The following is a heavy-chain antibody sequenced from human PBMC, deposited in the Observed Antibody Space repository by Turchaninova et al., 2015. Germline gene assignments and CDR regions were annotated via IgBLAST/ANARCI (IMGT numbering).Heavy chain of an antibody. Sequence: QVTLKESGPALVKPTQTLTLTCSFSGFSLRTSGMRVILVCQPSGKAPEWLARIDWEYDKFYSTSLKTRLTISKDTSKNQVVLTMTNMDPVDTATYYCTQLKDSNYVYFDYWGQGILVTVSS. CDR1: GFSLRTSGMR. V-gene: IGHV2-70*04. D-gene: IGHD4-11*01. J-gene: IGHJ4*02. CDR2: IDWEYDK. CDR3: TQLKDSNYVYFDY.